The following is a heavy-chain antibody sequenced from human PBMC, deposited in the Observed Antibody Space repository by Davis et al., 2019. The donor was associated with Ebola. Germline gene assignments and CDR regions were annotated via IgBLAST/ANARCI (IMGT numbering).Heavy chain of an antibody. V-gene: IGHV3-30-3*01. CDR3: AGEFADTAVGYYYYMDV. J-gene: IGHJ6*03. CDR1: GFTFSSYA. Sequence: GESLKISCAASGFTFSSYAMHWVRQAPGKGLEWVAVISYDGSNKYYADSVKGRFTISRDNSKNTLYLQMNSLRAEDTAVYYCAGEFADTAVGYYYYMDVWGKGTTVTVSS. D-gene: IGHD5-18*01. CDR2: ISYDGSNK.